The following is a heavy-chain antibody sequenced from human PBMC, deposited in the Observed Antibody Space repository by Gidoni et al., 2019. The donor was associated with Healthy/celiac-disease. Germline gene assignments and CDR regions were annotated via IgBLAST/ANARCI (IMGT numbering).Heavy chain of an antibody. CDR3: ARDPSYYDFWSGYSGNWFDP. Sequence: QVQLVESGGGVVQPGRSLRLSCAASGFTFSSYGMHWVRQAPGKGLEWVAGIWYDGSNKYYADSVKGRFTISRDNSKNTLYLQMNSLRAEDTAVYYCARDPSYYDFWSGYSGNWFDPWGQGTLVTVSS. J-gene: IGHJ5*02. D-gene: IGHD3-3*01. CDR1: GFTFSSYG. CDR2: IWYDGSNK. V-gene: IGHV3-33*08.